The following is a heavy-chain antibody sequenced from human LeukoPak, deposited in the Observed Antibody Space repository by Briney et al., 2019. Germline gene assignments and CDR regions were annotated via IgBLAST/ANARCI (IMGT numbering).Heavy chain of an antibody. CDR1: GFTFSSYA. J-gene: IGHJ4*02. CDR3: AKDSIQMVPAAMFDY. CDR2: ISGSGSST. Sequence: GGSLRLSCAASGFTFSSYAMSWVRQAPGKGLEWVSAISGSGSSTYYADSVKGRFTISRDNSKNTLYLQMNSLRAEDTAVYYCAKDSIQMVPAAMFDYWGQGTLVTVSS. V-gene: IGHV3-23*01. D-gene: IGHD2-2*01.